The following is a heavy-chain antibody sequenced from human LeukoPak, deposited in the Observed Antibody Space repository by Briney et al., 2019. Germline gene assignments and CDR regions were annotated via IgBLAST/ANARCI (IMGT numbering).Heavy chain of an antibody. CDR3: ARSRDNVLDY. J-gene: IGHJ4*02. CDR2: ISSDGSDP. CDR1: GFIFSRYW. D-gene: IGHD1-1*01. Sequence: GGSLRLSCAVSGFIFSRYWMYWVRQVPGKGLVWVSRISSDGSDPSYADSVEGRFAISRDSARNTLYLQMNSLRAEDTAVYYCARSRDNVLDYWGQGTLVTVPS. V-gene: IGHV3-74*01.